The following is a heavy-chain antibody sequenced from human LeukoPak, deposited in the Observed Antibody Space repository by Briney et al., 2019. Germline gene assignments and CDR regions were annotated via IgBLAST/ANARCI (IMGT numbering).Heavy chain of an antibody. Sequence: GGSLRLSCAASGFTFSSYAMHSVRQAPGKGLEYVSAISSNGGSTYYANSVKGRFTISRDNSKNTLYLQMGSLRAEDMAVYYCARSFVPATAIRGGSPFDYWGQGTLVTVSS. J-gene: IGHJ4*02. CDR2: ISSNGGST. V-gene: IGHV3-64*01. CDR1: GFTFSSYA. D-gene: IGHD2-2*02. CDR3: ARSFVPATAIRGGSPFDY.